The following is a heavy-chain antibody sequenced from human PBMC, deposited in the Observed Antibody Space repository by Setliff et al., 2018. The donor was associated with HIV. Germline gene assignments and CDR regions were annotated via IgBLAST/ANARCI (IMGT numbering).Heavy chain of an antibody. J-gene: IGHJ4*02. CDR3: ARARGTNWPFDY. CDR2: INTDGSST. CDR1: GFTFTNAW. V-gene: IGHV3-74*01. Sequence: GGSLRLSCAASGFTFTNAWMYWVRQAPGKGLVWVSRINTDGSSTTYADSVKGRFTISRDNAKNTLYLQMNSLRAEDTAVYYCARARGTNWPFDYWGQGTLVTVSS. D-gene: IGHD1-1*01.